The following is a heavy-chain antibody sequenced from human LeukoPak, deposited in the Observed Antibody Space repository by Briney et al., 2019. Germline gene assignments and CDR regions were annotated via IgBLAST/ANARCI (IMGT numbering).Heavy chain of an antibody. Sequence: SETLSLTCTVSGGSISSGDYYWSWIRQPPGKGLEWIGYIYYSGSTYYNPSLKSRVTISVDTSKNQFSLRLSSVTAADTAVYYCARVTMIVVARGFDYWGQGTLVTVSS. D-gene: IGHD3-22*01. V-gene: IGHV4-30-4*08. CDR1: GGSISSGDYY. J-gene: IGHJ4*02. CDR2: IYYSGST. CDR3: ARVTMIVVARGFDY.